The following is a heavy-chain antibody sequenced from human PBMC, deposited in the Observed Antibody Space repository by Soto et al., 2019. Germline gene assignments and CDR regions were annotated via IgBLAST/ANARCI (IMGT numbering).Heavy chain of an antibody. Sequence: GGSLRLSCDASGFTFSKYGMHWVRQAPGQGLEWVALIWYDGNTKYYADSVKGRFTISRDNSGNTVYLQMNSLRAGDTAVYFCAREGGVSTIYGLDVWGQGTTVTVSS. J-gene: IGHJ6*02. D-gene: IGHD2-8*01. CDR2: IWYDGNTK. CDR3: AREGGVSTIYGLDV. V-gene: IGHV3-33*01. CDR1: GFTFSKYG.